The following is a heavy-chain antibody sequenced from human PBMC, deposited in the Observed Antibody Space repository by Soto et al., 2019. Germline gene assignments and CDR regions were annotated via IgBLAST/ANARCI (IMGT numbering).Heavy chain of an antibody. J-gene: IGHJ4*02. V-gene: IGHV4-59*01. CDR1: GGSISSYY. D-gene: IGHD6-6*01. Sequence: SETLSLTCTVSGGSISSYYWSWIRQPPGKGLEWIGYIYYSGSTNYDPSLKSRVTISVDTSKNQFSLKLSSVTAADTAVYYCAALAARLNYFDYWGQGTLVTSPQ. CDR2: IYYSGST. CDR3: AALAARLNYFDY.